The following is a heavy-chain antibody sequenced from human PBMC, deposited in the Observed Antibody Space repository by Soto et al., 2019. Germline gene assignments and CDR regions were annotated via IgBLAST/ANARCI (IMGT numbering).Heavy chain of an antibody. Sequence: PGGSLRLSCAASGFTFSNAWMSWVRQAPGKGLEWVGRIKSKTDGGTTDYAAPVKGRFTISRDDSKNTLYLQMNSLKTEDTAVYYCTTQRRGFRYYVGYFDPWGQGILVTVSS. J-gene: IGHJ5*02. CDR2: IKSKTDGGTT. V-gene: IGHV3-15*01. CDR3: TTQRRGFRYYVGYFDP. CDR1: GFTFSNAW. D-gene: IGHD3-10*02.